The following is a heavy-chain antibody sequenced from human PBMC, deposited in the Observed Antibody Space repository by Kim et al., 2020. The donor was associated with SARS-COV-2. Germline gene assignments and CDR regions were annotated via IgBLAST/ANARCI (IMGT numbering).Heavy chain of an antibody. J-gene: IGHJ4*02. V-gene: IGHV3-15*01. Sequence: GGSLRLSCAASGFNFSNAWMSWVRQAPGKGLEWVGRITTKTDGETTEYAAPVKGRFTISRDDSKNTLYLQMNSLKIEDTAVYYCTTYQYWGEGTLVTASS. CDR2: ITTKTDGETT. CDR1: GFNFSNAW. CDR3: TTYQY.